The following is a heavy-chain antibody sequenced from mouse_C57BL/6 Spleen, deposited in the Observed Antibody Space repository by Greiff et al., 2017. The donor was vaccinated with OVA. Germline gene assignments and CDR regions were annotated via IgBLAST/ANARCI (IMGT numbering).Heavy chain of an antibody. D-gene: IGHD1-1*01. CDR2: INYDGSST. Sequence: EVKLVESEGGLVQPGSSMKLSCTASGFTFSDYYMAWVRQVPEKGLEWVANINYDGSSTYYLDSLKSRFIITRDNAKNILYLQMSRLNSEDTATYYGASVDYYGSRHFDVWGTGTTVTVSS. CDR3: ASVDYYGSRHFDV. J-gene: IGHJ1*03. V-gene: IGHV5-16*01. CDR1: GFTFSDYY.